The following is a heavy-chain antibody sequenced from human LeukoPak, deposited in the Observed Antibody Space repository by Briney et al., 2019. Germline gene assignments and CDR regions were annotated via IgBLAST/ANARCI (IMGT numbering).Heavy chain of an antibody. CDR3: ARHDYDFWSGLFDF. V-gene: IGHV4-61*02. CDR2: IYTSGST. Sequence: SETLSLTCTVSGGSISSGSYYWSWIRQPAGKGLEWIGRIYTSGSTNYNPSLKSRVTISVDTSKNQFSLKLSSVTAADTAVYYCARHDYDFWSGLFDFWGQGTLVTVSS. CDR1: GGSISSGSYY. D-gene: IGHD3-3*01. J-gene: IGHJ4*02.